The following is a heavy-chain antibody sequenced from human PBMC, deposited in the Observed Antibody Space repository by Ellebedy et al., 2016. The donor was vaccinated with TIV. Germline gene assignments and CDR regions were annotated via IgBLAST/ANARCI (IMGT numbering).Heavy chain of an antibody. Sequence: GGSLRLSXEASGFTFSIAWMHWVRQAPGKGLEWVGRIKSKTHGETIDYAAPVKGRFTISRDDSKSTLSLQMSSLKTEDTAVYYCATGLIDAYEIWGQGTMVTVS. CDR1: GFTFSIAW. D-gene: IGHD2-8*01. CDR3: ATGLIDAYEI. CDR2: IKSKTHGETI. J-gene: IGHJ3*02. V-gene: IGHV3-15*01.